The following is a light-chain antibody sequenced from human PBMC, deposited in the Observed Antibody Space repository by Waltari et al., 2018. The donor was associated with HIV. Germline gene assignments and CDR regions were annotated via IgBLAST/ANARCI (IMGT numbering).Light chain of an antibody. V-gene: IGLV2-23*01. J-gene: IGLJ2*01. Sequence: QSALTQPASVSGSPGQSITIACTGTSSDVGSYNLVSWYQQHPGKAPKLMIYEGSKRPLGVSNRFSGSKSGNTASLTISGLQAEDEADYYCCSYAGSSNVVFGGGTKLTVL. CDR1: SSDVGSYNL. CDR3: CSYAGSSNVV. CDR2: EGS.